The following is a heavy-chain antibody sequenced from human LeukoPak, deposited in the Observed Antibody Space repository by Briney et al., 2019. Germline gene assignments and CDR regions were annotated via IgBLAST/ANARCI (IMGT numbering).Heavy chain of an antibody. J-gene: IGHJ4*02. Sequence: PSETLSLTCAVYGGSFSGYYWSWIRQPPGKGLEWIGEINHSGSTNYNPSLKSRVTISVDTSKNQFSLKLSSVTAADTAVYYCASNALLWFGELFDYWGQGTLVTVSS. CDR1: GGSFSGYY. CDR3: ASNALLWFGELFDY. CDR2: INHSGST. D-gene: IGHD3-10*01. V-gene: IGHV4-34*01.